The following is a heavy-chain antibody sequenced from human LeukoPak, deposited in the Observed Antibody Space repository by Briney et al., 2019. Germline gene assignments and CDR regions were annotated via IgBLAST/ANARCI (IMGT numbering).Heavy chain of an antibody. J-gene: IGHJ3*02. V-gene: IGHV3-64*04. Sequence: GGSLRLSCSASGFTFTGYAMHWVRQAPGEGLEHVSGINGDGGRAYYVDSVRDKFTISRDNAKNTLHLQMNSLRAEDTAVYYCALYCSGGSCYSMGGAFDIWGQGTVVTVSS. CDR2: INGDGGRA. CDR3: ALYCSGGSCYSMGGAFDI. D-gene: IGHD2-15*01. CDR1: GFTFTGYA.